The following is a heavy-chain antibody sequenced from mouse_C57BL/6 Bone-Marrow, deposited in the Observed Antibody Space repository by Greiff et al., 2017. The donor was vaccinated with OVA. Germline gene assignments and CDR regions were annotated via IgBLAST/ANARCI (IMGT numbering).Heavy chain of an antibody. CDR2: IYPRSGNT. Sequence: QVQLQQSGAELARPGASVKLSCKASGYTFTSYGISWVQQRTGQGLEWIGEIYPRSGNTYYNEKFKGEATLTADKTSSTAYMELRSLTSEDSAVYVCARRGYGSSYDYFDYWGQGTTLTVSS. CDR3: ARRGYGSSYDYFDY. D-gene: IGHD1-1*01. J-gene: IGHJ2*01. CDR1: GYTFTSYG. V-gene: IGHV1-81*01.